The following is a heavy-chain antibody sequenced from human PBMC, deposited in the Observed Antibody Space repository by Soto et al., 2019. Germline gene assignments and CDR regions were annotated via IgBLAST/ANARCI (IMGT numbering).Heavy chain of an antibody. Sequence: PGGSLRLSCAASGFTFSSYAMSWVRQAPGKGLEWVSAISGSGGSTYYADSVKGRFTISRDNSKNTLYLQMNSLRAEDTAVYYCAKVALAIIAAAGRTLNWFDPWGQGTLVTVSS. CDR3: AKVALAIIAAAGRTLNWFDP. J-gene: IGHJ5*02. V-gene: IGHV3-23*01. CDR1: GFTFSSYA. CDR2: ISGSGGST. D-gene: IGHD6-13*01.